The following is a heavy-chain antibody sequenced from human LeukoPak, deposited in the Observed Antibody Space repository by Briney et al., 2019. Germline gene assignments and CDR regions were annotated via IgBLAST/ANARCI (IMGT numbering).Heavy chain of an antibody. V-gene: IGHV4-34*01. J-gene: IGHJ6*02. CDR3: ARQDNSPSYGMDV. Sequence: SETLSLTCAVYGGSFSGYYWSWIRQPPGKGLEWIGEINHSGSTNYNPSLKSRVTISVDTSKNQFSLKLSSVTAADTAVYYCARQDNSPSYGMDVWGQGTTVTVSS. CDR2: INHSGST. D-gene: IGHD2-15*01. CDR1: GGSFSGYY.